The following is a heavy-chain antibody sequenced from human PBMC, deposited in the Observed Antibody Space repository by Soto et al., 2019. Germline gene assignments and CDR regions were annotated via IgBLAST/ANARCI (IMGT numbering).Heavy chain of an antibody. CDR3: ARITMIVSS. Sequence: SETLSLTCPVSGFSISSSSYYWGWIRQPPGKGLEWIGSIYYSGSTYYNPSLKSRVTISVDTSKNQFSLKLSSVTAADTAVYYCARITMIVSSWGQGTLVTV. CDR1: GFSISSSSYY. J-gene: IGHJ5*02. CDR2: IYYSGST. V-gene: IGHV4-39*01. D-gene: IGHD3-22*01.